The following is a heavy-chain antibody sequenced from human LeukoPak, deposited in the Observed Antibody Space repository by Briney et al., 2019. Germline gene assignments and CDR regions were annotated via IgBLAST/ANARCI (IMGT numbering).Heavy chain of an antibody. J-gene: IGHJ4*02. CDR2: IYYSGST. CDR1: GGSISSYY. V-gene: IGHV4-59*01. Sequence: SETLSLTCTVSGGSISSYYWSWIRQPPGKGLEWIGYIYYSGSTNYNPSLKSRVTISVETSKNEFSLKLRSVTAADTAVYYCARPLLVVITSETYFDYWGQGTLVTVSS. D-gene: IGHD3-22*01. CDR3: ARPLLVVITSETYFDY.